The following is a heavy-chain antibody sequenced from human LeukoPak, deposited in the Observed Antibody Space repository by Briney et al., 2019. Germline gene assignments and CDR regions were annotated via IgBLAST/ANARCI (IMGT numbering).Heavy chain of an antibody. CDR2: ISAFDGGT. CDR1: GYTFNAFG. V-gene: IGHV1-18*01. Sequence: GASVKVSCKASGYTFNAFGISWVRQAPGQGLEWMGWISAFDGGTMYAQSLQGRLSMTTETSTTTAYMELRSLTSDDTAVYYCARLAQYHLLEASDIWGQGTMVTVSS. CDR3: ARLAQYHLLEASDI. D-gene: IGHD2-2*01. J-gene: IGHJ3*02.